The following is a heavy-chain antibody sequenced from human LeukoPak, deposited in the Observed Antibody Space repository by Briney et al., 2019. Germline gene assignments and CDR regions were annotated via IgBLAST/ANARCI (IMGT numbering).Heavy chain of an antibody. CDR1: AASITTDY. CDR2: MHYSGST. V-gene: IGHV4-59*01. D-gene: IGHD3-22*01. J-gene: IGHJ4*02. Sequence: SETLSLTSTVAAASITTDYWNSIPHPPRKGLGWIGYMHYSGSTNYNPSLKSRVTISVDTSKHQFSLKLNSITSADTAVYYCARDTRYYGNSGYYYFDYWGRGTLVTVSS. CDR3: ARDTRYYGNSGYYYFDY.